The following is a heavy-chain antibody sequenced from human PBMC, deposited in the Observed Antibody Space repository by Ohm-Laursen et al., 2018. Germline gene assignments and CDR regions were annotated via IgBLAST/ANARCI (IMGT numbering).Heavy chain of an antibody. Sequence: TQTLTLTCTFSGFSLSTSGMCVSWIRQPPGKALEWLARIDWDDDKFYSTSLKTRLTISKDTSKNHVVLTVTNMDPVDTATYYCARLRRYSSSWFYFDYWGQGTLVTVSS. J-gene: IGHJ4*02. CDR2: IDWDDDK. D-gene: IGHD6-13*01. CDR3: ARLRRYSSSWFYFDY. V-gene: IGHV2-70*16. CDR1: GFSLSTSGMC.